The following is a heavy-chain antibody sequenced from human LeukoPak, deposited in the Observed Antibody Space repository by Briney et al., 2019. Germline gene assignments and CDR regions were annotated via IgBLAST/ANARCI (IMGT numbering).Heavy chain of an antibody. CDR1: GFTFSSYA. V-gene: IGHV3-30-3*01. D-gene: IGHD3-22*01. Sequence: PGGSLRLSCAASGFTFSSYAMPWVRQAPGKGLEWVAVISYDGSNKYYADSVKGRFTISRDNSKNTLCLQMNSLRAEDTAVYYCARSPLYYYGSSGYYSGGYFDYWGQGTLVTVSS. CDR2: ISYDGSNK. J-gene: IGHJ4*02. CDR3: ARSPLYYYGSSGYYSGGYFDY.